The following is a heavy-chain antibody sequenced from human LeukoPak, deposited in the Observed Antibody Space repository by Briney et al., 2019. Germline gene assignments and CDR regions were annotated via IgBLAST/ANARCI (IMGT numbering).Heavy chain of an antibody. D-gene: IGHD3-22*01. J-gene: IGHJ4*02. V-gene: IGHV1-46*01. CDR3: AREHYYDSSGYLIFDY. Sequence: ASVKVSCTASGYTFTWYYMHWLRQPPAQGLEWMGIINPSGGSTSYPQKFQGRVTMTRDTSTSTVYMELSSLRSEDTAVYYCAREHYYDSSGYLIFDYWGQGTLVTVSS. CDR2: INPSGGST. CDR1: GYTFTWYY.